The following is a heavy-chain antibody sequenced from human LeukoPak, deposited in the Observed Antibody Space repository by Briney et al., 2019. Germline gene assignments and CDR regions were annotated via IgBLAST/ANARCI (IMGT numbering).Heavy chain of an antibody. J-gene: IGHJ6*03. CDR1: EFTFVRYA. CDR3: VREPSYGSSWYYYMDV. V-gene: IGHV3-48*04. CDR2: ISSSSFKI. D-gene: IGHD6-13*01. Sequence: GGSLRLSCAASEFTFVRYAMNWVRQAPGKGLEWVSYISSSSFKIGYADSVKGRFTISRDNSKNSLYLQMDSLRVEDTAVYYCVREPSYGSSWYYYMDVWGKGTTVTVSS.